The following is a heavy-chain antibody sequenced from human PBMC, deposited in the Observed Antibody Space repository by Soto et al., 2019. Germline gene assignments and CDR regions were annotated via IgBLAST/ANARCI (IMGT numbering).Heavy chain of an antibody. D-gene: IGHD2-21*02. CDR3: ATTYRTDYYYGMDV. Sequence: EVQLVESGGDLVQPGGSLRLSCAASGFTFSIHSMNWVRQAPGKGLEWVSYINTSGRTTYYRDSVKGRFTISRDNAKNSLYLEISSLRADDTAVYYCATTYRTDYYYGMDVWGQGTTVTVSS. V-gene: IGHV3-48*04. CDR2: INTSGRTT. CDR1: GFTFSIHS. J-gene: IGHJ6*02.